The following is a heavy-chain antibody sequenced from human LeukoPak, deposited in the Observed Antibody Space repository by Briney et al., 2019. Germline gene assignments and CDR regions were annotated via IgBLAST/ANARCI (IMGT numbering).Heavy chain of an antibody. J-gene: IGHJ4*02. D-gene: IGHD2-15*01. CDR3: AKDRVQLMMVAATSFDI. Sequence: PGGSLRLSCAASGFTFSSYAMSWVRQAPGKGLEWVSAISGSGGCTYYADSVKGRFTISRDNSKNTLYLQMNSLRAEDTAVYYCAKDRVQLMMVAATSFDIWGQGTLVTVSS. V-gene: IGHV3-23*01. CDR1: GFTFSSYA. CDR2: ISGSGGCT.